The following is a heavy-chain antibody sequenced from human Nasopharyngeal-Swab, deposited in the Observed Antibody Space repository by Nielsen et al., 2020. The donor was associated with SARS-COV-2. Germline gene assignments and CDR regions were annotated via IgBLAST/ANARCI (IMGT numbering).Heavy chain of an antibody. V-gene: IGHV4-39*01. CDR3: ARHEGHEDYFDY. CDR2: IYYSGST. Sequence: WIRQPPGKGLEWIGSIYYSGSTYYSPSLKSRVTISVDTSKNQSSLKLSSVTAADTAVYYCARHEGHEDYFDYWGQGTLVTVSS. J-gene: IGHJ4*02.